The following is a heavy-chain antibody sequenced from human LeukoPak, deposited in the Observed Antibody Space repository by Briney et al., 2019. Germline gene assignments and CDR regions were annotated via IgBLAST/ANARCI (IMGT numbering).Heavy chain of an antibody. V-gene: IGHV3-23*01. Sequence: PGGSLRLSCAASGFTFSSYAMSWVRQAPGKGLEWVSAISGSGGSTYYADFVKGRFTISRDNSKNTLYLQMNSLRAEDTAVYYCAMDIVVVVAASGWFDPWGQGTLVNVSS. CDR1: GFTFSSYA. J-gene: IGHJ5*02. CDR2: ISGSGGST. D-gene: IGHD2-15*01. CDR3: AMDIVVVVAASGWFDP.